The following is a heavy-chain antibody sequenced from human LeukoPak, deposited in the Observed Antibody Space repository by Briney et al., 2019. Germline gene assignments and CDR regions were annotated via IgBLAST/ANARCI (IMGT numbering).Heavy chain of an antibody. CDR2: IYWNDDK. CDR3: AHRHRHQYYDSSGYFDY. D-gene: IGHD3-22*01. Sequence: SGPTLVNPTQTLTLTCTFSGFSLSTSEVGVGWIRQPPGKALEWLALIYWNDDKRYSPSLRGRLTITKDTPKNQVVLTMTNMESVDTATYYCAHRHRHQYYDSSGYFDYWGQGTLVTVSS. CDR1: GFSLSTSEVG. V-gene: IGHV2-5*01. J-gene: IGHJ4*02.